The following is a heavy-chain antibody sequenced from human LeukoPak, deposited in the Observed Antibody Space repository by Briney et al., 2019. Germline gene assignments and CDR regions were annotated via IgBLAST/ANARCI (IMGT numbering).Heavy chain of an antibody. CDR2: MNPNSANT. CDR3: ARGGPYDSSGHLDW. D-gene: IGHD3-22*01. V-gene: IGHV1-8*01. J-gene: IGHJ4*02. Sequence: ASVKVSCKASGYTFTSYDINWVRQAPGQGLEWMGWMNPNSANTGYAQKFRGRVTMTRNTAITTAYMELSSLTSEDTAVYYCARGGPYDSSGHLDWWGQGTLVTVSS. CDR1: GYTFTSYD.